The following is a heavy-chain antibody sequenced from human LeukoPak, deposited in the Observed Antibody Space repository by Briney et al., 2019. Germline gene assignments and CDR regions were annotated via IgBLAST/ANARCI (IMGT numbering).Heavy chain of an antibody. CDR3: ASGGSGSYSY. Sequence: PGRSLRLSCAASGFTFSSYGMHWVRQAPGKGLEWVAVISYDGSNKYYADSVKGRFTISRDNSKNTLYLQMNSLRAEDTAVYYCASGGSGSYSYWGQGTLVTVSS. CDR1: GFTFSSYG. J-gene: IGHJ4*02. D-gene: IGHD1-26*01. V-gene: IGHV3-30*03. CDR2: ISYDGSNK.